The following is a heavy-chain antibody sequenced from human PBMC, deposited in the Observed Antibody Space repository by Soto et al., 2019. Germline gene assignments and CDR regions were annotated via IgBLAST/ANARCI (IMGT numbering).Heavy chain of an antibody. J-gene: IGHJ5*02. V-gene: IGHV3-23*01. Sequence: PWGSLRLSCAASGFTFSSYAMTWVRQAPGKGLEWVSSISGSGDYTYFADSVKGRFTISRDNSKDTLYLQMSSLRVEDTAIYYCAKYSRSPTTEWFAPWRQATLVTLSS. CDR3: AKYSRSPTTEWFAP. CDR1: GFTFSSYA. D-gene: IGHD2-15*01. CDR2: ISGSGDYT.